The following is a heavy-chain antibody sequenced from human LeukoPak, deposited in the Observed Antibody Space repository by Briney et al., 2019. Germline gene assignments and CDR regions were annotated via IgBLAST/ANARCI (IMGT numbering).Heavy chain of an antibody. J-gene: IGHJ4*02. Sequence: PSETLSLTCAVYGGSFSGYYWSWIRQPPGKGLEWIGEINPSGSTNYNPSLKSRVTISVDTSKNQFSLKLSSVTAADTAVYYCARAPPYSSSWYVYWGQGTLVTVSS. V-gene: IGHV4-34*01. CDR3: ARAPPYSSSWYVY. CDR2: INPSGST. CDR1: GGSFSGYY. D-gene: IGHD6-13*01.